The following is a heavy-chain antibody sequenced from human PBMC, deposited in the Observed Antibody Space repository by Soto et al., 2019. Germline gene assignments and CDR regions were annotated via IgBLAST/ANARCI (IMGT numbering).Heavy chain of an antibody. V-gene: IGHV4-34*01. J-gene: IGHJ6*03. CDR3: ARVYFRGYYDFWSGYYYYMDV. CDR1: GGSFSGYY. D-gene: IGHD3-3*01. CDR2: INHSGST. Sequence: PSETLSLTCAVYGGSFSGYYWSWIRQPPGKGLERIGEINHSGSTNYNPSLKSRVTISVDTSKNQFSLKLSSVTAADTAVYYCARVYFRGYYDFWSGYYYYMDVWGKGTTVTAP.